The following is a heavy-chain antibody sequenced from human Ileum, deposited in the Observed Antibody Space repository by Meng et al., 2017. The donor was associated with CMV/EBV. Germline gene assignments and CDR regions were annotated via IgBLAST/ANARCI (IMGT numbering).Heavy chain of an antibody. D-gene: IGHD1-26*01. CDR1: GGSFSSFS. J-gene: IGHJ4*02. CDR3: TRGRVGDWGFDF. V-gene: IGHV4-34*02. CDR2: INHRGTT. Sequence: HVQLQRWGAGLLKPSETPSLTCGVNGGSFSSFSWTWIRQPPGKGPEWIGDINHRGTTNYSPSLKSRVTISIDTSKKQFSLRLSSLTAADTAVYYCTRGRVGDWGFDFWGQGTLVTVSS.